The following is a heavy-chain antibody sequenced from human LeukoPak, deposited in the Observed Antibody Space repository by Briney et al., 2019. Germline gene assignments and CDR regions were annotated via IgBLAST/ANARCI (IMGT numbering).Heavy chain of an antibody. Sequence: SETLSLTCTVSGDSIRRYYWSWIRQPPGKGLEWIGYIYYSGSTNYNPSLKSRVTISLDTSKNQFSLKLSSVTAADTAVYYCARSENYDFWSGYYIGHWGQGTLVTVSS. J-gene: IGHJ4*02. V-gene: IGHV4-59*01. CDR2: IYYSGST. CDR3: ARSENYDFWSGYYIGH. D-gene: IGHD3-3*01. CDR1: GDSIRRYY.